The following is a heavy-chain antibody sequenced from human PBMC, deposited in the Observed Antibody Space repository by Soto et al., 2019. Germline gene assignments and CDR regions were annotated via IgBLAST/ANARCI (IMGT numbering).Heavy chain of an antibody. V-gene: IGHV3-30*02. CDR3: AKDAYAIEMATIPYMDV. D-gene: IGHD5-12*01. J-gene: IGHJ6*02. Sequence: SVKGRFTISRDNSKNTLYLQMNSLRAEDTAVYYCAKDAYAIEMATIPYMDVWGQGTTVTVSS.